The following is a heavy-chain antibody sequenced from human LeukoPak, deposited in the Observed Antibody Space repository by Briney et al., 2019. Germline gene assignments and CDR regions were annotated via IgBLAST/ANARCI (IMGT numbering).Heavy chain of an antibody. CDR3: AKDLEWFGTYEFDY. D-gene: IGHD3-10*01. V-gene: IGHV3-23*01. Sequence: PGGSPRLSCAASGFTFSSYAMSWVRQAPGKGLEWVSAISGSGGSTYYADSVKGRFTISRDNSKNTLYLQMNSLRAEDTAVYYCAKDLEWFGTYEFDYWGQGTLVTVSS. CDR1: GFTFSSYA. J-gene: IGHJ4*02. CDR2: ISGSGGST.